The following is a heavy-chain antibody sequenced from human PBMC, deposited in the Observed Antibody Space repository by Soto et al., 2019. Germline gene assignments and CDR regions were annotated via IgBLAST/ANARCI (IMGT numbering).Heavy chain of an antibody. D-gene: IGHD6-13*01. CDR2: ISGSGGST. CDR1: GFTFSSYA. V-gene: IGHV3-23*01. CDR3: AKALNRYSSSWLGLGY. J-gene: IGHJ4*02. Sequence: HPGGTLRLSCAASGFTFSSYAMSWVRQAPGKGLEWVSAISGSGGSTYYADSVKGRFTISRDNSKNTLYLQMNSLRAEDTAVYYCAKALNRYSSSWLGLGYWGQGTLVPVSS.